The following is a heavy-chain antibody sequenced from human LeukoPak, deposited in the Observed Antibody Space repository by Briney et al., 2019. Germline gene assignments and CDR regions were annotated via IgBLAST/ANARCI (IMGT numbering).Heavy chain of an antibody. V-gene: IGHV4-38-2*01. Sequence: SETLSLTCAVSGYSISSGYYWGWIRQPPGKRLEWIGSIYHSGSTYYNPSLKSRVTISVDTSKNQFSLKLSSVTAADTAVYYCAGGQWLVPSWGQGTLVTVSS. J-gene: IGHJ4*02. CDR1: GYSISSGYY. CDR2: IYHSGST. CDR3: AGGQWLVPS. D-gene: IGHD6-19*01.